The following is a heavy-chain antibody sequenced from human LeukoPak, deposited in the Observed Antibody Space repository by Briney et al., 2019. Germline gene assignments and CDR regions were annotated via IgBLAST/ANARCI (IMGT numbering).Heavy chain of an antibody. CDR3: ARHDSGYSP. D-gene: IGHD5-12*01. CDR1: GGSISSSDYY. V-gene: IGHV4-39*01. Sequence: KSSETLSLTCTVPGGSISSSDYYWGWIRQPPGKGLEWIGRIYYSGSAYYNPSLKSRVTISIDTSKNQFSLKLNSVTAADTAVYYCARHDSGYSPWGQGTLVTVSS. CDR2: IYYSGSA. J-gene: IGHJ5*02.